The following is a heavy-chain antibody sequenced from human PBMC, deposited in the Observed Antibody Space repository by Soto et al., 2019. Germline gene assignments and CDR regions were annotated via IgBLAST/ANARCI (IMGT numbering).Heavy chain of an antibody. Sequence: SQTLSLTCAISGDSVSSNSAAWNWIRQSPSRGLEWLGGTYYRSKWYNDYAVSVKSRITINPDTSKNQFSLQLNSVTPEDTAVYYCARDREYQLLYYYYYGMDVWGQGTTVTVSS. V-gene: IGHV6-1*01. CDR1: GDSVSSNSAA. D-gene: IGHD2-2*01. CDR3: ARDREYQLLYYYYYGMDV. J-gene: IGHJ6*02. CDR2: TYYRSKWYN.